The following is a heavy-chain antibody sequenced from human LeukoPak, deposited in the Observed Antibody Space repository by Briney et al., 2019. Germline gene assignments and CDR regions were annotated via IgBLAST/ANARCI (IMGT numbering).Heavy chain of an antibody. D-gene: IGHD3-16*01. J-gene: IGHJ4*02. Sequence: GGSLRLSCAASGFTFSSYEMNWVRQAPGKGLEWVSYISSSGSTIYYADSVKGRITISRDNAKNSLYLQMNSLRAEDTAVYYCARFITFNDYWGQGTLVTVSS. CDR1: GFTFSSYE. CDR2: ISSSGSTI. V-gene: IGHV3-48*03. CDR3: ARFITFNDY.